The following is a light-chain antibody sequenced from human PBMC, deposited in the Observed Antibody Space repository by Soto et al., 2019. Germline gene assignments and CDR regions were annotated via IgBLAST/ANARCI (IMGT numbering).Light chain of an antibody. Sequence: EIVLTQSPATLSLSPGEIVTLSCRASQSVSNYLPWYQQTPGQAPRLLVSAASNSATGIPARFSGSGSGTDFTLTISSLEPEDFGVYYCHQRNKFGQGTRLQI. J-gene: IGKJ5*01. CDR3: HQRNK. CDR2: AAS. CDR1: QSVSNY. V-gene: IGKV3-11*01.